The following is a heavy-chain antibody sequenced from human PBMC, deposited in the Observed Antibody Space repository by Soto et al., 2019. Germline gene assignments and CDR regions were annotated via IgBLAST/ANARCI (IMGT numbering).Heavy chain of an antibody. Sequence: ASVKVCCKASGYTFTSYYMHWVRQAPGQGLEWMGIINPSGGSTSYAQKFQGRVTMTRDTSTSTVYMELSSLRSEDTAVYYCARTYYDSSGPLVYYYYGMDVWGQGTTVTVSS. CDR1: GYTFTSYY. V-gene: IGHV1-46*01. J-gene: IGHJ6*02. CDR3: ARTYYDSSGPLVYYYYGMDV. D-gene: IGHD3-22*01. CDR2: INPSGGST.